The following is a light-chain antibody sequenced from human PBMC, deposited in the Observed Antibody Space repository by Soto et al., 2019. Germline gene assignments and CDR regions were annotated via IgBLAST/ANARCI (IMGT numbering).Light chain of an antibody. CDR3: QQYTNWPKT. V-gene: IGKV3D-15*01. CDR2: GAS. CDR1: QSDSRQ. J-gene: IGKJ1*01. Sequence: EIVMTQSPATLSVSPGESATLSCRASQSDSRQLVWYQQKPGQAPRLLIYGASTRPSGIPERFSGSGSGTEFTLTISSLQSEDFAVYYCQQYTNWPKTFGQGTKVDIK.